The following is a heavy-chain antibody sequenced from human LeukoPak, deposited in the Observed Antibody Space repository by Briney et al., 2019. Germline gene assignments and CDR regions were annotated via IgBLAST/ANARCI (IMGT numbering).Heavy chain of an antibody. V-gene: IGHV4-34*01. J-gene: IGHJ4*02. CDR1: GGFFCGYY. CDR2: INHSGST. CDR3: ARGLAVAGTNFDY. D-gene: IGHD6-19*01. Sequence: SETLSLTCAVYGGFFCGYYWSWIRQPPGKGLEWIGEINHSGSTNYNPSLKSRVTISVDTSKNQFSLKLSSVTAADTAVYYCARGLAVAGTNFDYWGQGTLVTVSS.